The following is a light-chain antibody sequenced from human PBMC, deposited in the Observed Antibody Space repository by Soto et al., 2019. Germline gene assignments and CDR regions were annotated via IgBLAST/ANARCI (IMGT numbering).Light chain of an antibody. V-gene: IGKV3-15*01. J-gene: IGKJ5*01. Sequence: TVMTQSLVTLSVSLGERAPLSCRASQSVSIHLAWYQQKPGQAPRLLIYDTSTRATGIPARFSGSGSGTEFTLTISSLQSEDFAVYYCQQYSNWPPITFGEGTRLEIK. CDR2: DTS. CDR1: QSVSIH. CDR3: QQYSNWPPIT.